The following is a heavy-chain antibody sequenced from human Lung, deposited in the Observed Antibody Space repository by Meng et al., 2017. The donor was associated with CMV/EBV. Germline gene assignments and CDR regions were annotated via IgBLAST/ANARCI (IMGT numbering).Heavy chain of an antibody. CDR3: ARFPFDY. V-gene: IGHV4-38-2*02. CDR1: GYPISSAYY. CDR2: IYKSGRT. J-gene: IGHJ4*02. Sequence: GSLRLSCTVPGYPISSAYYWGWIRQPPGKGLEWIGNIYKSGRTFYSPSLKTRVTMSVDTSRNQFSLKLRSVTAADTAVYYCARFPFDYWGQGTLVTVSS.